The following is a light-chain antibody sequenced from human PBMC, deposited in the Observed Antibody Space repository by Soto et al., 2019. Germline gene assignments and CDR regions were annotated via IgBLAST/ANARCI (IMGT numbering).Light chain of an antibody. CDR2: GAS. Sequence: DIQVIQSPSSLSASVGDRVTITCRASMRISKYLNWYQQKPGKAPKLLISGASTLQSGVPSRFSGSGSGTDFTLTISSLQPDDSATYYCQQSHSTPLTFDGGTKLEIK. CDR1: MRISKY. J-gene: IGKJ4*01. V-gene: IGKV1-39*01. CDR3: QQSHSTPLT.